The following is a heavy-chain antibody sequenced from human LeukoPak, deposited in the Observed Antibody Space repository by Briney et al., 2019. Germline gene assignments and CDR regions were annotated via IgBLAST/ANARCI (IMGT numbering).Heavy chain of an antibody. CDR1: GGSISSYY. CDR2: IYYSGST. Sequence: SETLSLTCTVSGGSISSYYWSWIRQPPGKGLEWIGYIYYSGSTNYNPSLKSRVTISVDTSKNQFSLKLSSVTAADTAVYYCARGKRYCSGGSCYSNHYYYYMDVWGKGTTVTASS. D-gene: IGHD2-15*01. J-gene: IGHJ6*03. CDR3: ARGKRYCSGGSCYSNHYYYYMDV. V-gene: IGHV4-59*12.